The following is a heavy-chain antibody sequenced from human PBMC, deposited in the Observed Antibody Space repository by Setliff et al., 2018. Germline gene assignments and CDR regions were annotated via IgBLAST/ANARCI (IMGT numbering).Heavy chain of an antibody. J-gene: IGHJ6*03. CDR2: IRSKTDGGAT. Sequence: GESLSLSCAASGFSFNDAWMNWVRQAPGKWLEWVGHIRSKTDGGATYYAAHVQGKFTISSDYSTNTVYLHMNSLTTEDTGVYYCTTGTNYFGSCSTAHLCYMDVWGKGTTVTVSS. D-gene: IGHD3-10*01. CDR1: GFSFNDAW. V-gene: IGHV3-15*01. CDR3: TTGTNYFGSCSTAHLCYMDV.